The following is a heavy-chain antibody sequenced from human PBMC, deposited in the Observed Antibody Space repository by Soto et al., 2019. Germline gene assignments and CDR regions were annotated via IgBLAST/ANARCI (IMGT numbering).Heavy chain of an antibody. CDR1: GFTFSSYA. CDR2: ISGSGGST. CDR3: AKDYSWNSPGHEAFDI. D-gene: IGHD1-7*01. V-gene: IGHV3-23*01. J-gene: IGHJ3*02. Sequence: GGSLRLSCAASGFTFSSYAMSWVRQAPGKGLEWVSAISGSGGSTYYADSVKGRFTISRDNSKNTLYLQMNSLRAEDTAVYYCAKDYSWNSPGHEAFDIWGQGTMVTVSS.